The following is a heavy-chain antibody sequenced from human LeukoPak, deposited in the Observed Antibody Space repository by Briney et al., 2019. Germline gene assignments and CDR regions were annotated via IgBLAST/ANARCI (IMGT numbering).Heavy chain of an antibody. V-gene: IGHV3-33*08. Sequence: PGGSLRLSCAASGFTFSSYGMHWVRQAPGKGLEWVAVIWYDGSNKYYADSVKGRFTISRDNSKNTLYLQMNSLRAEDTAVYYCARDFVRRVVPAAGGGMDVWGQGTPVTVSS. CDR1: GFTFSSYG. D-gene: IGHD2-2*01. CDR2: IWYDGSNK. CDR3: ARDFVRRVVPAAGGGMDV. J-gene: IGHJ6*02.